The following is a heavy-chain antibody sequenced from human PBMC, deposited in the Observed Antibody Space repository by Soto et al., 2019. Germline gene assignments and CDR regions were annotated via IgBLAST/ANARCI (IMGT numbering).Heavy chain of an antibody. CDR3: ANALGGNFNNWHFEY. CDR1: GFTSSSFA. CDR2: ISAGDIT. D-gene: IGHD1-1*01. J-gene: IGHJ4*01. V-gene: IGHV3-23*01. Sequence: EVQLLESGGGLVQPGESLRLSCAASGFTSSSFAMNWVRQGPGKGLEWVSTISAGDITFYADSVKGRFTISRDSSKNTLFLHMNGLRADDTALYYCANALGGNFNNWHFEYWGRGTLVTVSS.